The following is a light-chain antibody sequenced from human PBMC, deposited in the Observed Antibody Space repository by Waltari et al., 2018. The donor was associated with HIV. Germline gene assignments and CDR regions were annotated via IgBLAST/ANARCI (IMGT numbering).Light chain of an antibody. CDR2: GNS. CDR3: QSYDSSLSAYVV. V-gene: IGLV1-40*01. J-gene: IGLJ2*01. Sequence: QSVLTQPPSVSGAPGQRVTISCTGSSSNIGAGHDVHWYQQLPGTAPKLLIYGNSTRPSGVPDRFSGSKSGTSASLAITGLQAEDEADYYCQSYDSSLSAYVVFGGGTKLTVL. CDR1: SSNIGAGHD.